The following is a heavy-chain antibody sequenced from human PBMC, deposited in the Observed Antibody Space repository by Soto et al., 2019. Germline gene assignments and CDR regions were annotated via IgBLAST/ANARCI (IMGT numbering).Heavy chain of an antibody. Sequence: SEKVSCKAPGYSFTSYYIHWVRQAPGQGLEWIGIINSTDGIIPLFGTENYAQNFQDRFTFTADKSTTTAYMEVRRLRSEDTAVYYCARSSGVVFGIIIEGSNWLAPWGQGSLVTVSS. D-gene: IGHD1-26*01. CDR3: ARSSGVVFGIIIEGSNWLAP. CDR2: IINSTDGIIPLFGTE. V-gene: IGHV1-69*06. CDR1: GYSFTSYY. J-gene: IGHJ5*02.